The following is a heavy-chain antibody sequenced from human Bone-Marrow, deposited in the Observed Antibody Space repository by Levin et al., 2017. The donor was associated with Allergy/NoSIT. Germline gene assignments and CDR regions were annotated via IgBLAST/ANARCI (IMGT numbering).Heavy chain of an antibody. J-gene: IGHJ4*02. CDR2: ISSSGSTI. D-gene: IGHD6-19*01. CDR1: GFTFRDYY. V-gene: IGHV3-11*01. CDR3: ARGVERSSGWYLGFGY. Sequence: LSLTCAASGFTFRDYYMSWIRQAPGKGLEWVSYISSSGSTIYYADSVKGRFTISRDNAKNSLYLQMNSLRAEDTAVYYCARGVERSSGWYLGFGYWGQGTLVTVSS.